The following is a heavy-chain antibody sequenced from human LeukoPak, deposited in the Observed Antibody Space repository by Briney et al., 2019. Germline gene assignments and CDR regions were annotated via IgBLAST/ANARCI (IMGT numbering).Heavy chain of an antibody. V-gene: IGHV3-23*01. J-gene: IGHJ4*02. D-gene: IGHD2-21*02. CDR3: AKDRNIVVVTAIFDY. CDR1: GFTFSSYG. Sequence: PGRSLRLSCAASGFTFSSYGMHWVRQAPGKGLEWVSAISGSGGSTYYADSVKGRFTISRDNSKNTLYLQMNSLRAEDTAVYYCAKDRNIVVVTAIFDYWGQGTLVTVSS. CDR2: ISGSGGST.